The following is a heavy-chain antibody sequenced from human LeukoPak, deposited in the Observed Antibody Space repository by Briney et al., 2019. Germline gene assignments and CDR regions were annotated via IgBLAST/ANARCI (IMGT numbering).Heavy chain of an antibody. CDR1: GGSISSYY. CDR3: ARQAKDTRRYSGSCPPDY. D-gene: IGHD1-26*01. CDR2: IYYSGST. J-gene: IGHJ4*02. Sequence: SGTLSLTCTVSGGSISSYYWSWIRQPPGKGLEWIGYIYYSGSTNYNPSLKSRVTISVDTSKNQFSLKLSSVTAADTAVYYCARQAKDTRRYSGSCPPDYWGQGTLVTVSS. V-gene: IGHV4-59*08.